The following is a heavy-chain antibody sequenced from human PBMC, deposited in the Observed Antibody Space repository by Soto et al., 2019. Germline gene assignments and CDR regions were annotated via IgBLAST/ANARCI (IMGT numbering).Heavy chain of an antibody. CDR3: AILELLRPNDSSDY. Sequence: SETLSLTCPFSGYSVTSHYLTWIRQSPEKGLEWIGYMHYTGFSHYNPSLKSRVTISVDTSKNQFSLKLSSVTAADTAVYYCAILELLRPNDSSDYWGQGTLVTVSS. D-gene: IGHD1-7*01. V-gene: IGHV4-59*02. CDR2: MHYTGFS. CDR1: GYSVTSHY. J-gene: IGHJ4*02.